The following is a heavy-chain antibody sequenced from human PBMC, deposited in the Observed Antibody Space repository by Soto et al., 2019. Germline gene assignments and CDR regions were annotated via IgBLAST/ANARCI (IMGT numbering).Heavy chain of an antibody. Sequence: EVQLLESGGGLVQPGGSLRLSCAASGFTFNNYAMTWVRQAPGKGLEWVSAISGGGDTTSYADSVKGRFTVSRDGSKNTLYLQMSRRRAEDTALYYCAIGRGGSGSLTPRVDFWGQGTLVTVSS. V-gene: IGHV3-23*01. D-gene: IGHD3-10*01. CDR2: ISGGGDTT. J-gene: IGHJ4*02. CDR3: AIGRGGSGSLTPRVDF. CDR1: GFTFNNYA.